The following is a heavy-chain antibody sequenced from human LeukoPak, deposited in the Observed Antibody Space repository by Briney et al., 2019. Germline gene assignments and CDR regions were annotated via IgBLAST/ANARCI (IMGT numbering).Heavy chain of an antibody. CDR3: ARGPLVRLPSSFDP. D-gene: IGHD3-16*02. Sequence: ASVKVSCKASGYTFTSYDINWVRQATGQGLEWMGWMNPNSGNTGSAKRFQGRITMTRDTSISTAYMELSSLGSEDTAVYYCARGPLVRLPSSFDPWGQGTLVTVSS. CDR2: MNPNSGNT. CDR1: GYTFTSYD. V-gene: IGHV1-8*01. J-gene: IGHJ5*02.